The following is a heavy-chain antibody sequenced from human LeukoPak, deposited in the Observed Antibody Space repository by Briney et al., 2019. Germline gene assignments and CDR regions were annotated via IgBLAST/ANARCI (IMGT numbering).Heavy chain of an antibody. CDR2: IYHNGNT. Sequence: SETLSLTCALPGDSISSTGYSCNWIRQQPGNGLDWIGYIYHNGNTYYNWSLKSRLTISVDMSKNQFSLKLSSVTAADTAVYYCARNSYSYGPNFDFWGQGALVTVST. J-gene: IGHJ4*02. CDR1: GDSISSTGYS. V-gene: IGHV4-30-2*01. CDR3: ARNSYSYGPNFDF. D-gene: IGHD5-18*01.